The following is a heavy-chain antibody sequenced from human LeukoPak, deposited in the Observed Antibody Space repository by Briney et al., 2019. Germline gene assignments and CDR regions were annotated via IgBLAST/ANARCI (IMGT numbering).Heavy chain of an antibody. V-gene: IGHV4-59*02. CDR1: GVSVSNYY. J-gene: IGHJ4*02. Sequence: SETLSLTCTVSGVSVSNYYWSCIRQPPGKGLEWIGYIYYSGSTNYNPSLESRVTMSVDTSKNKFSLKLSSVTAADTAVYYCAGRRGFRGPFDYWGQGTLVTVSS. CDR3: AGRRGFRGPFDY. CDR2: IYYSGST.